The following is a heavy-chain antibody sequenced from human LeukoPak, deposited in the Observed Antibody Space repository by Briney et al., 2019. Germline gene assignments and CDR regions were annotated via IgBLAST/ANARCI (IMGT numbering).Heavy chain of an antibody. CDR1: GGSFSGYY. D-gene: IGHD6-19*01. Sequence: TSETLSLTCAVYGGSFSGYYWSWIRQPPGKGLEWIGEINHSGSTNYNPSLKSRVTISVDTSKNQFSLKLSSVTAADTAVYYCARRHGIAVAGTSFDYWGQGTLVTVSS. CDR3: ARRHGIAVAGTSFDY. V-gene: IGHV4-34*01. J-gene: IGHJ4*02. CDR2: INHSGST.